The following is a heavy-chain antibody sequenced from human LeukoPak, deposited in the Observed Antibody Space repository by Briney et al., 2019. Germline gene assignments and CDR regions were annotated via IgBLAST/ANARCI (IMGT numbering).Heavy chain of an antibody. J-gene: IGHJ6*02. V-gene: IGHV3-9*01. Sequence: QPGGSLRLSCAASGFTFDDYAMHWVRHAPGKGLEWVSGISWNSGSKGYADSVKGRFTISRDNAKNPLYLQMNSLRAEDTALYYCAKDQDIVDYYGMDVWGQGTTVTVSS. D-gene: IGHD2-15*01. CDR1: GFTFDDYA. CDR3: AKDQDIVDYYGMDV. CDR2: ISWNSGSK.